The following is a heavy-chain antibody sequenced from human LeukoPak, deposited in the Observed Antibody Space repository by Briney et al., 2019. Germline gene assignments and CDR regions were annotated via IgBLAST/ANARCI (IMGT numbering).Heavy chain of an antibody. D-gene: IGHD3-10*01. CDR2: IYSGGST. J-gene: IGHJ4*02. CDR1: GGSFNGYY. Sequence: PSETLSLPCAVYGGSFNGYYWTWIRQPAGKGLEWIGRIYSGGSTISNPSLKSRVTMSLHTSKNQFSLKLTSVTAADTAVYYCATNSRESWGQGTLVTVSS. CDR3: ATNSRES. V-gene: IGHV4-59*10.